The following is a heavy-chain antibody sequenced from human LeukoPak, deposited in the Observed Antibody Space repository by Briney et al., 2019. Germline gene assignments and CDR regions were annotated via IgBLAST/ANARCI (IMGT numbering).Heavy chain of an antibody. D-gene: IGHD3-22*01. Sequence: PSETLSLTCTVSGGSISGYYWSWIRQPPGKGLEWIGEINHSGSTNYNPSLKSRVTISVDTSKNQFSLKLSSVTAADTAVYYCARAGRYYYDSSGYYNRYNWFDPWGQGTLVTVSS. CDR3: ARAGRYYYDSSGYYNRYNWFDP. J-gene: IGHJ5*02. V-gene: IGHV4-34*01. CDR1: GGSISGYY. CDR2: INHSGST.